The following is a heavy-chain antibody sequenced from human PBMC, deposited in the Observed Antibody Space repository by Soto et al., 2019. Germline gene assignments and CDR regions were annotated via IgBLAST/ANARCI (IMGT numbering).Heavy chain of an antibody. CDR3: ASSPPGVPGRLDF. CDR1: GFTVSSNQ. Sequence: GGSMRLSCAASGFTVSSNQIIWVRQAPVKGLEWVSVIYSGGDTYYADSVKGRFTISRDNSRNTVFLQMNSLRAEDTAVYYCASSPPGVPGRLDFWGQGTLVTVSS. CDR2: IYSGGDT. V-gene: IGHV3-66*01. D-gene: IGHD2-2*01. J-gene: IGHJ4*02.